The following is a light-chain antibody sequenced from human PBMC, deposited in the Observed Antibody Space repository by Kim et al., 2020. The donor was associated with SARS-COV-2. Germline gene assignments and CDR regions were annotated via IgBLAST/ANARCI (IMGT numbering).Light chain of an antibody. CDR2: KAS. J-gene: IGKJ1*01. CDR3: QQYNNFPWT. Sequence: ASVGDRVIITCRASETINTWLAWFQQQPGKAPKVVISKASTLESGVPPRFSGSGSGTEFTLTISSLQPDDFATYYCQQYNNFPWTFGQGTKVDIK. CDR1: ETINTW. V-gene: IGKV1-5*03.